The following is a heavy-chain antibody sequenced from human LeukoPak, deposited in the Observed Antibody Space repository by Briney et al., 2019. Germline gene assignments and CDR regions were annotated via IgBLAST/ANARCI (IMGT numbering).Heavy chain of an antibody. CDR2: IYYSGST. V-gene: IGHV4-39*07. J-gene: IGHJ5*02. Sequence: SETLSLTCTVSDGSISSSSYYWVWIRQPPGKGLEWIGSIYYSGSTYYNPSLKSRVIISVDTSKNQFSLKLSSVTAADTALYYCARVTTRNWFDPWGQGTLVTVSS. D-gene: IGHD3-22*01. CDR3: ARVTTRNWFDP. CDR1: DGSISSSSYY.